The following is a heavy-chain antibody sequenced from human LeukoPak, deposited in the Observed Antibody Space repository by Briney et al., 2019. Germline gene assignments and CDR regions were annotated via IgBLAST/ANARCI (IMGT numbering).Heavy chain of an antibody. Sequence: VSVKVSCKVSGYTLTELSMHWVRQAPGKGLEWMGGFDPEDGETIYAQKFQGRVTMTEDTSTDTAYMELSSLRSEDTAVYYCATVSGIAAAGIVWFDPWGQGTLVTVSS. J-gene: IGHJ5*02. CDR1: GYTLTELS. CDR3: ATVSGIAAAGIVWFDP. CDR2: FDPEDGET. V-gene: IGHV1-24*01. D-gene: IGHD6-13*01.